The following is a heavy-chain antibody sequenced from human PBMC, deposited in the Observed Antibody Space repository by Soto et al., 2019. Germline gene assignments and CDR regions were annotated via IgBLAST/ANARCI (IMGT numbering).Heavy chain of an antibody. CDR2: IYYSGST. V-gene: IGHV4-59*08. CDR1: GGSISSYY. Sequence: SETLSLTCTVSGGSISSYYWSWIRQPPGKGLEWIGYIYYSGSTNYNPSLKSRVTISVDTSKNQFSLKLSSVTAADTAVYYCARWADGYYDFLSGYSQIAKTPNYYSYMDVWGKGTTVTVSS. J-gene: IGHJ6*03. CDR3: ARWADGYYDFLSGYSQIAKTPNYYSYMDV. D-gene: IGHD3-3*01.